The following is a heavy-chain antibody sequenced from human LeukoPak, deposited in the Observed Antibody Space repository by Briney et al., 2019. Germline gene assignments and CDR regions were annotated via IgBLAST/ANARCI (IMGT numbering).Heavy chain of an antibody. CDR1: GFTFSNYA. V-gene: IGHV3-23*01. CDR2: VSSSGGST. D-gene: IGHD6-13*01. Sequence: GGSLRLSCAAAGFTFSNYAMNWVRQAPGKGLEWVSCVSSSGGSTDYADSVKGRFTISRDNAMHSLYLQMNTLRVEDTAVYFCAYTPTQGRVQHDNWGQGTLVTVSS. J-gene: IGHJ4*02. CDR3: AYTPTQGRVQHDN.